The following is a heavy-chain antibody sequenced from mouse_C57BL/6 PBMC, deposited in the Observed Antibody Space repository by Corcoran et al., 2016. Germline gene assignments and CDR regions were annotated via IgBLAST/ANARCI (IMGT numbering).Heavy chain of an antibody. CDR1: GYTFTDYN. J-gene: IGHJ2*01. D-gene: IGHD1-1*01. V-gene: IGHV1-18*01. Sequence: EVQLQQSGPELVKPGASVKIPCKASGYTFTDYNMDWVKQSHGKSLEWIGDINPNNGGTIYNQKFKGKATLTVDKSSSTAYMEPRSLTSEDTAVYYCARGEGLRGYGSSGFDYWGQGTTLTVSS. CDR3: ARGEGLRGYGSSGFDY. CDR2: INPNNGGT.